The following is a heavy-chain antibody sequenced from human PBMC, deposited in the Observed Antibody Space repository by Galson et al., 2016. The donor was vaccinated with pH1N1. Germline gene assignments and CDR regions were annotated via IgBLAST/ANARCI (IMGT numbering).Heavy chain of an antibody. D-gene: IGHD2-8*01. CDR1: GYTLTKVS. Sequence: SVKVSCKVTGYTLTKVSMHWVRQAPGKGLEWMGSFDPEDGETLYAQKFQGRVTMTTDTSTTTAYMERRSLRSDDTAVYYCARDFRPSNGIDAFDIWGQGKMVTVSS. CDR2: FDPEDGET. V-gene: IGHV1-24*01. CDR3: ARDFRPSNGIDAFDI. J-gene: IGHJ3*02.